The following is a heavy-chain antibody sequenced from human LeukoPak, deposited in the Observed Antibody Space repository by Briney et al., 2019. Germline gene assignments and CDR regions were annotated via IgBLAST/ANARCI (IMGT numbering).Heavy chain of an antibody. CDR3: ARNGNWNYVDY. J-gene: IGHJ4*02. CDR2: IYYNENT. D-gene: IGHD1-1*01. Sequence: PSETLSLTCTVSGGSISSYYWSWIRQPPGKGLEWIGYIYYNENTNYIPSLKSRVTISVDTSKNQFSLRLSSVTAADTAVYYCARNGNWNYVDYWGQGTLVTVSS. V-gene: IGHV4-59*08. CDR1: GGSISSYY.